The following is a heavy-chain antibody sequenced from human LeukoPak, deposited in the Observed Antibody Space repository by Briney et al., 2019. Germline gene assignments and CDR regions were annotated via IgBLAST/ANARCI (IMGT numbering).Heavy chain of an antibody. Sequence: SETLPLTCTVSGGSISSSSYYWGWIRQPPGKGLEWIGSIYYSGSTYYNPSFKSRVTISVDTSKNQFSLKLSSVTAADTAVYYCASSRGDGYNSPNFDYWGQGTLVTVSS. CDR3: ASSRGDGYNSPNFDY. D-gene: IGHD5-24*01. CDR1: GGSISSSSYY. J-gene: IGHJ4*02. CDR2: IYYSGST. V-gene: IGHV4-39*01.